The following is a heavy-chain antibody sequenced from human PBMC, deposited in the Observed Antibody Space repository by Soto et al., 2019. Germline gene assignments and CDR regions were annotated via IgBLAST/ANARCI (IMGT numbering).Heavy chain of an antibody. V-gene: IGHV2-5*02. Sequence: SGPTLVNHTQTLALTCTFSGFSLISSGVGGASIPHPPGKALEWLALIYWDDDKRYSPSLKRRLTITKDSSKNQVVLTMTNVDPVDTATYYCAHRHMVGATRYNWFDPWGQGTLVTVSS. CDR2: IYWDDDK. J-gene: IGHJ5*02. CDR1: GFSLISSGVG. D-gene: IGHD1-26*01. CDR3: AHRHMVGATRYNWFDP.